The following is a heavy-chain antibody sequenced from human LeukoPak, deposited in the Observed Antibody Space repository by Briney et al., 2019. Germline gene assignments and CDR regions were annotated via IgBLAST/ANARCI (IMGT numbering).Heavy chain of an antibody. J-gene: IGHJ5*02. CDR2: IRFDGTKE. CDR1: GFTFNSSG. D-gene: IGHD2-8*01. Sequence: PGGSLRLSCAASGFTFNSSGMHWVRQAPGKGLEWVTYIRFDGTKEYYGESVRGRFTVSRDNSKNMMYLQMNSLRGEDTAVYYCGTDPYVYPSFVESWGRGTLVIVSA. CDR3: GTDPYVYPSFVES. V-gene: IGHV3-30*02.